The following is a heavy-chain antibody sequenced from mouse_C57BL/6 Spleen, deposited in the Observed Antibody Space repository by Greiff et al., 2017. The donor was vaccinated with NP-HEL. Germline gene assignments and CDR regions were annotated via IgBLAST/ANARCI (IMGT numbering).Heavy chain of an antibody. CDR2: IDPSDSYT. CDR3: APSTVVAPDWYVDV. CDR1: GYTFTSYW. V-gene: IGHV1-59*01. J-gene: IGHJ1*03. Sequence: QVQLQQPGAELVRPGTSVKLSCKASGYTFTSYWMHWVKQRPGQGLEWIGVIDPSDSYTNYNQKFKGKATLTVDTASSTAYMQLSSLSSEDSAVYYCAPSTVVAPDWYVDVWGTGTTVTVSS. D-gene: IGHD1-1*01.